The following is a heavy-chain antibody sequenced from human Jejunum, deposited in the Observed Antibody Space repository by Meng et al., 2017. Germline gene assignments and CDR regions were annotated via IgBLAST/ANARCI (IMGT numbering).Heavy chain of an antibody. V-gene: IGHV3-72*01. Sequence: GGSLRLSCAASGFTFSDHYMDWVRQAPGKGLEWVGRTRHKVDSDTTEYAASVKGRFTISRDDSKNSLYLHMNSLNTEDTAVYYCAGDLGYCSGGTCYSRLVVWGQGTTVTVSS. CDR1: GFTFSDHY. J-gene: IGHJ6*02. CDR3: AGDLGYCSGGTCYSRLVV. CDR2: TRHKVDSDTT. D-gene: IGHD2-15*01.